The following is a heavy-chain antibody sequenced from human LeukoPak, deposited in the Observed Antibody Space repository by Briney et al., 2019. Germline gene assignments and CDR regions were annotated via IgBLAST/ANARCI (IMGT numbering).Heavy chain of an antibody. D-gene: IGHD3-10*01. V-gene: IGHV4-59*08. CDR2: MFYSGTT. CDR1: GDSMSGYY. Sequence: SETLSLTCSVSGDSMSGYYWSWIRQPPGKGLEWIGYMFYSGTTSYNPSLKSRVTISADTSKNHFSLKLYSVTAADTAVYYCARHDDYPGFGRGFDPWGQGSLVTVTS. CDR3: ARHDDYPGFGRGFDP. J-gene: IGHJ5*02.